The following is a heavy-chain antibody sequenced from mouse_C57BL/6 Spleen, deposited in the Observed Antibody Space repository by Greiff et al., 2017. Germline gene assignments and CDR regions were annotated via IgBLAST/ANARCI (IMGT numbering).Heavy chain of an antibody. Sequence: EVMLVESGGDLVKTGGSLKLSCAASGFTFSSYGMSWVRQTPDKRLEWVATISSGGSYTYYPDSVKGRFTISRDNAKNTLYLQMSSLKSEDTAMYYCARGLGRGYFDVWGTGTTVTVSS. CDR1: GFTFSSYG. CDR2: ISSGGSYT. D-gene: IGHD4-1*01. V-gene: IGHV5-6*02. CDR3: ARGLGRGYFDV. J-gene: IGHJ1*03.